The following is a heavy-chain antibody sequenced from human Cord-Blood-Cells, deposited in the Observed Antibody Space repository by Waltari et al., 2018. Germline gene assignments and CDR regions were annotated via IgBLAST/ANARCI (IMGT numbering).Heavy chain of an antibody. Sequence: EVQLVESGGGLVQPGGSLRLSCAASGFTFSSYWMHWVRQAPGKGLVWGSRIKSDGSSTSYADSGKGRFTISRDNAKNTLYLQMNSLRAEDTAVYYCARDHVGATNDYWGQGTLVTVSS. V-gene: IGHV3-74*01. CDR1: GFTFSSYW. CDR3: ARDHVGATNDY. J-gene: IGHJ4*02. CDR2: IKSDGSST. D-gene: IGHD1-26*01.